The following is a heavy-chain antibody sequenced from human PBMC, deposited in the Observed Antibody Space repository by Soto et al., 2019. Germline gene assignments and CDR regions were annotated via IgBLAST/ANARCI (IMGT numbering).Heavy chain of an antibody. CDR2: INHSGST. V-gene: IGHV4-39*07. CDR3: ARSAVVGATRPFDY. J-gene: IGHJ4*02. CDR1: GGSISSSDYY. Sequence: PSETLSLTCTVSGGSISSSDYYWGWIRQPPGKGLEWIGKINHSGSTNYNPSLKSRVTISVDTSKNQFSLKLSSVTAADTAVYYCARSAVVGATRPFDYWGQGTLVTVSS. D-gene: IGHD1-26*01.